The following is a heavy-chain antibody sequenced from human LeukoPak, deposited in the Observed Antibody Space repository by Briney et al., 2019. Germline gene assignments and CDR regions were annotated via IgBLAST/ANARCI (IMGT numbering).Heavy chain of an antibody. Sequence: SVKVSCKAPGGTFSSYAISWVRQAPGQGLEWMGRIIPILGIANYAQKFQGRVTITADKSTSTAYMELSSLRSEDTAVYYCASLPYDFWSGVNYYYYGMDVWGQGTTVTVSS. CDR2: IIPILGIA. D-gene: IGHD3-3*01. V-gene: IGHV1-69*04. CDR1: GGTFSSYA. J-gene: IGHJ6*02. CDR3: ASLPYDFWSGVNYYYYGMDV.